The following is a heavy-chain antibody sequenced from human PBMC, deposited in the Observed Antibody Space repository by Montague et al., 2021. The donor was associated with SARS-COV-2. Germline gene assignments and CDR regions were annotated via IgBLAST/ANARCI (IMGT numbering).Heavy chain of an antibody. Sequence: SLRLSCPASGFTFSGYTMHWVRQAPGKGLEWVAIISYDGSNAYYADSVKGRFTVSRDNSKRTLYLEMDSPRAEDTAGYYCAREGALLDTPMMAFDYWGQGTLVTVSS. CDR2: ISYDGSNA. D-gene: IGHD5-18*01. CDR1: GFTFSGYT. J-gene: IGHJ4*02. V-gene: IGHV3-30*04. CDR3: AREGALLDTPMMAFDY.